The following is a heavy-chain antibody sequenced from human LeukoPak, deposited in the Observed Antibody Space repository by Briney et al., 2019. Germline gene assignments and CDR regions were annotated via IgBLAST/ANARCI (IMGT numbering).Heavy chain of an antibody. CDR3: ARGGYYGSGNDFRFDP. CDR1: SGSINSYY. D-gene: IGHD3-10*01. Sequence: KSSETLSLTCTVSSGSINSYYWNWIRQPPGKGLEWIGRIYSSGSTNYSPSLKSRVTISVDTSKNQFSLKLSSVTAADTAIYYCARGGYYGSGNDFRFDPWGQGTLVTVSS. J-gene: IGHJ5*02. V-gene: IGHV4-59*01. CDR2: IYSSGST.